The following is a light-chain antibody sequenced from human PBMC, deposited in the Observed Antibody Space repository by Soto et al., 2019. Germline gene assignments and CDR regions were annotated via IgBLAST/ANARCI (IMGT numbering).Light chain of an antibody. V-gene: IGLV4-69*01. CDR3: QTWGTGIHVV. CDR1: SGHSSYA. Sequence: QLVLTQSPSASASLGASVKLTCTLSSGHSSYAIAWHQQQPEKGPRYLMKLNSDGSHSKGDGIPDRFSGSSSGAERYLPISSRQSEDEADYYCQTWGTGIHVVFGGGTKLTVL. CDR2: LNSDGSH. J-gene: IGLJ2*01.